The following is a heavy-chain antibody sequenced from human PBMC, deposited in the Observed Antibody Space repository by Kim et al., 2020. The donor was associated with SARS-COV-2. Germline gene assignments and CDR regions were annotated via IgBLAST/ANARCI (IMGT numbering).Heavy chain of an antibody. CDR3: ARIYYDSSGYYYGGIDY. CDR2: IDPSDSYT. CDR1: GYSFTSYW. J-gene: IGHJ4*02. D-gene: IGHD3-22*01. V-gene: IGHV5-10-1*01. Sequence: GESLKISCKGSGYSFTSYWISWVRQMPGKGLEWMGRIDPSDSYTNYSPSFQGHVTISADKSISTAYLQWSSLKASDTAMYYCARIYYDSSGYYYGGIDYWGQGTLVTVSS.